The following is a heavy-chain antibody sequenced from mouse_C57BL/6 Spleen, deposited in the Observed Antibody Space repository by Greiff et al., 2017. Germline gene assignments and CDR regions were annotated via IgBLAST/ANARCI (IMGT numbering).Heavy chain of an antibody. CDR2: IYPGDGDT. Sequence: QVQLQQSGPELVKPGASVKISCKASGYAFSSSWMNWVKQRPGKGLEWIGRIYPGDGDTNSNGKFKGKATLTADKSSSTAYMQLSSLTSEDSAVYFCARNYSGSSYFDYWGQGTTLTVSS. CDR3: ARNYSGSSYFDY. J-gene: IGHJ2*01. D-gene: IGHD1-1*01. V-gene: IGHV1-82*01. CDR1: GYAFSSSW.